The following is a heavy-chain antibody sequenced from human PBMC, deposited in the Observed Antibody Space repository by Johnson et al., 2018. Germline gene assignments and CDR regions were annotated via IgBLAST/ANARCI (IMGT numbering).Heavy chain of an antibody. CDR2: IIPKFDTA. J-gene: IGHJ1*01. V-gene: IGHV1-69*12. CDR3: ARGLSDKTD. D-gene: IGHD3-16*01. Sequence: QVQLVQSGAEVKKPGSSVKVSCKATGGTFKSYAITWLRQAPGQGLEWMGGIIPKFDTANYAQKFQDRVTITADEATGKAYMELSSLRSEDRAVYYCARGLSDKTDWGQGTLVTVSS. CDR1: GGTFKSYA.